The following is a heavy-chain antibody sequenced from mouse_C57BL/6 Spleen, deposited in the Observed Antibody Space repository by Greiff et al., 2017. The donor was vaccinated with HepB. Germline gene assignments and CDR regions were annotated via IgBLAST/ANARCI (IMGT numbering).Heavy chain of an antibody. J-gene: IGHJ2*01. CDR3: ARVGGNYRGRFDY. V-gene: IGHV1-80*01. Sequence: QVQLQQSGAELVKPGASVKISCKASGYAFSSYWMNWVKQRPGKGLEWIGQIYPGDGDTNYNGKFKGKATLTADKSSSTAYMQLSSLPSEDSAVYFCARVGGNYRGRFDYWGQGTTLTVSS. CDR1: GYAFSSYW. D-gene: IGHD2-1*01. CDR2: IYPGDGDT.